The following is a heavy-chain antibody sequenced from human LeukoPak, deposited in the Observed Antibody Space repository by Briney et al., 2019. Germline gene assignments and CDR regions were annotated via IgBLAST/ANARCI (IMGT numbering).Heavy chain of an antibody. D-gene: IGHD3-22*01. CDR3: AKGESITMIVVVTYVDY. CDR1: GFTVSSNY. Sequence: GESLRLSCAASGFTVSSNYMSWVRQAPGKGLEWVSAISGSGGSTYYADSVKGRFTISRDNSKNTLYLQMNSLRAEDTAVYYCAKGESITMIVVVTYVDYWGQGTLVTVSS. J-gene: IGHJ4*02. V-gene: IGHV3-23*01. CDR2: ISGSGGST.